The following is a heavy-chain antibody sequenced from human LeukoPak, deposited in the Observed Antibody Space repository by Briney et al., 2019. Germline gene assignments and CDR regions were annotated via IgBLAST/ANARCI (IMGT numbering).Heavy chain of an antibody. D-gene: IGHD2-15*01. CDR2: ISYDGSNK. V-gene: IGHV3-30-3*01. CDR3: ARESGGKWFSHHYYYYGMDV. J-gene: IGHJ6*02. CDR1: GFTFSSYA. Sequence: PGGSLRLSCAASGFTFSSYAMHWVRQAPGKGLEWVAVISYDGSNKYYADSVKGRFTTSRDNSKNTLYLQMNSLRAEDTAVYYCARESGGKWFSHHYYYYGMDVWGQGTTVTVSS.